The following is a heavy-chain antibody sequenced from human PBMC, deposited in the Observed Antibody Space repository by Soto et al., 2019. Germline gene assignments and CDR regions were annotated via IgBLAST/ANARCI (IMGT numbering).Heavy chain of an antibody. Sequence: GGSLRLSCAASGFTFSSYAMSWVRQAPGKGLEWVSSISAVGGRTHYADSVKGRFTISRDNSKNTLYLQMNSLRAEDTAVYYCAKDWAGIQLWGIFHYWGQGTLVTVSS. CDR1: GFTFSSYA. D-gene: IGHD5-18*01. J-gene: IGHJ4*02. V-gene: IGHV3-23*01. CDR2: ISAVGGRT. CDR3: AKDWAGIQLWGIFHY.